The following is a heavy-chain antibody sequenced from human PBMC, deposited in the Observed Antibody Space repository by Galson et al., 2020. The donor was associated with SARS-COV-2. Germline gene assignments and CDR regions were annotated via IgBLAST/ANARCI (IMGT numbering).Heavy chain of an antibody. CDR2: IYYSGST. J-gene: IGHJ4*02. CDR3: ARNPLSEITIFGVVIHTNFDY. V-gene: IGHV4-39*07. D-gene: IGHD3-3*01. Sequence: LEWIGSIYYSGSTYYNPSLKSRVTISVDTSKNQFSLKLSSVTAADTAVYYCARNPLSEITIFGVVIHTNFDYWGQGTLVTVSS.